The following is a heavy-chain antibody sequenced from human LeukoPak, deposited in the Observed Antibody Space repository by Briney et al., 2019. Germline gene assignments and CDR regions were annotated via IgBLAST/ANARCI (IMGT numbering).Heavy chain of an antibody. D-gene: IGHD3-22*01. CDR1: GFTFSSYA. J-gene: IGHJ4*02. CDR2: ISYDGSNK. CDR3: ARGVVNYYFDY. Sequence: GGSLRLSCAASGFTFSSYAMHWVRQAPGKGLEWVAVISYDGSNKYYADSVKGRFTISRDNSKNTLYLQMNSLRAEDTAVYYCARGVVNYYFDYWGQGTLVTVSS. V-gene: IGHV3-30-3*01.